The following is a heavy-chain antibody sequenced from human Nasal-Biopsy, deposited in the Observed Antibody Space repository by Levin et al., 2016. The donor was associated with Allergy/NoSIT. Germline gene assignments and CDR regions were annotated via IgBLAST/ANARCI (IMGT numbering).Heavy chain of an antibody. CDR3: ARAPSYYDGSGNSNQNYFDL. D-gene: IGHD3-22*01. J-gene: IGHJ4*02. CDR1: GGSIRNGDYF. CDR2: IYYTGNA. V-gene: IGHV4-30-4*01. Sequence: SETLSLTCTVSGGSIRNGDYFWTWIRQPPGKGLEWIGYIYYTGNAYYNPSLKSRLAMSVDTSENQFSLKLTSVTAADTAVYYCARAPSYYDGSGNSNQNYFDLWGQGTLVTVSS.